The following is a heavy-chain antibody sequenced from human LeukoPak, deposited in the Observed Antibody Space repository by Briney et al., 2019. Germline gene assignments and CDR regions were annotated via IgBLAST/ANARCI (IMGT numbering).Heavy chain of an antibody. J-gene: IGHJ4*02. V-gene: IGHV4-59*08. CDR1: GGSISSYY. CDR3: VRHLKRKDYDDYGPYFDH. CDR2: IYDSGST. D-gene: IGHD4-17*01. Sequence: SETLSLTCTVSGGSISSYYWSWIRQPPGKGLEWIGYIYDSGSTKYNPSLKSRVTISVDTSNDQFSLRLSSVTAADTAVYYCVRHLKRKDYDDYGPYFDHWGQGTLVTVSS.